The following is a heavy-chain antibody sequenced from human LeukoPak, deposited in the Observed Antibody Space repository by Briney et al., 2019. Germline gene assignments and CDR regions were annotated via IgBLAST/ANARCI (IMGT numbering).Heavy chain of an antibody. Sequence: GGSLRLSCAASGFIFSSYAVHWVRQAPGKGLEWVAFISFDGSNKYYADSVKGRFTISRDNSKNTLYLQMNSLRAEDTALYYCARDRRYYDSSGYYFHWYFDLWGRGTLVTVSS. CDR3: ARDRRYYDSSGYYFHWYFDL. D-gene: IGHD3-22*01. V-gene: IGHV3-30*14. J-gene: IGHJ2*01. CDR2: ISFDGSNK. CDR1: GFIFSSYA.